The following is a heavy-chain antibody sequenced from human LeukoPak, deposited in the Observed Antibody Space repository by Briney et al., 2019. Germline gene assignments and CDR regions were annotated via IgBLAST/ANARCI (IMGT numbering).Heavy chain of an antibody. CDR3: AKVRMITMIAYDAFDI. Sequence: GGSLRLSCAASGFTFSSYSMNWVRQAPGKGLEWVSAISGSGGSTYYADSVKGRVTISRDNSKNTLYLQMNSLRAEDTAVYYCAKVRMITMIAYDAFDIWGQGTMVTVSS. CDR1: GFTFSSYS. J-gene: IGHJ3*02. V-gene: IGHV3-23*01. D-gene: IGHD3-22*01. CDR2: ISGSGGST.